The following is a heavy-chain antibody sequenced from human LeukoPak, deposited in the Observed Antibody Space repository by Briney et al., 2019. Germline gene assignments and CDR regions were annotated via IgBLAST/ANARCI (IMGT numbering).Heavy chain of an antibody. D-gene: IGHD3-3*01. Sequence: SETLSLTCTVSGGSMSSGGYNWNWIRQPPGKGLEWIGYIYHSGSTYYNPSLKSRVTISVDTSKNQFSLKLSSVTAADTAVYYCARVGQDDSPRWDYYYMDVWGKGTTVTVSS. CDR3: ARVGQDDSPRWDYYYMDV. CDR2: IYHSGST. CDR1: GGSMSSGGYN. J-gene: IGHJ6*03. V-gene: IGHV4-30-2*01.